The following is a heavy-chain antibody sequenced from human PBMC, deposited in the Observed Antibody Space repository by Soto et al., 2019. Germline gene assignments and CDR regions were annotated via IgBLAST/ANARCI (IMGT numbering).Heavy chain of an antibody. CDR2: ISWNSGSI. CDR1: GFTFSSYA. Sequence: SLRLSCAASGFTFSSYAMHWVRQAPGKGLEWVSGISWNSGSIGYADSVKGRFTISRDNAKNSLYLQMNSLRAEDTALYYCAKGRADDYIREIEYWGQGTLVTVSS. V-gene: IGHV3-9*01. D-gene: IGHD3-16*01. CDR3: AKGRADDYIREIEY. J-gene: IGHJ4*02.